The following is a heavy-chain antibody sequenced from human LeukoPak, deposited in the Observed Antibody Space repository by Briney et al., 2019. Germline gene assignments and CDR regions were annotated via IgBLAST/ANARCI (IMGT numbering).Heavy chain of an antibody. CDR3: ARHVRTTYYYGSGSTYNWFDP. V-gene: IGHV3-48*03. J-gene: IGHJ5*02. CDR2: ISSSSSTI. D-gene: IGHD3-10*01. CDR1: GFTFRSYE. Sequence: PGGSLRLSCAASGFTFRSYEMNWVRQAPGKGLEWVSYISSSSSTIYYSDSLKGRFTISRDNAKNSLYLQMNSLRAEDTAVYYCARHVRTTYYYGSGSTYNWFDPWGQGTLVTVSS.